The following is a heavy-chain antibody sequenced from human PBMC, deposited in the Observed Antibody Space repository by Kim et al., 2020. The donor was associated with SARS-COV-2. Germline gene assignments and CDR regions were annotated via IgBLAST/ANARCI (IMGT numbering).Heavy chain of an antibody. CDR1: GYTFTGYY. CDR2: INPNSGGT. Sequence: ASVKVSCKASGYTFTGYYMHWVRQAPGQGLEWMGWINPNSGGTNYAQKFQGRVTMTRDTSISTAYMELSRLRSDDTAVYYCARKAPLALWFGEISYYYGMDVWGQGTTVTVSS. CDR3: ARKAPLALWFGEISYYYGMDV. D-gene: IGHD3-10*01. V-gene: IGHV1-2*02. J-gene: IGHJ6*02.